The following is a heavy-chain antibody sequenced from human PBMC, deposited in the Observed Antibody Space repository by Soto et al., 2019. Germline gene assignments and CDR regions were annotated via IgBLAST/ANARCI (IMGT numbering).Heavy chain of an antibody. V-gene: IGHV3-23*01. CDR2: IISSIGTT. CDR1: GITFSKFA. D-gene: IGHD2-15*01. Sequence: EVQLLESGGGLVQPGGSLRLSCAASGITFSKFAMNWVRQAPGKGLEWVAIISSIGTTSYSDSVKGRFTISRDNSKNTLHLHMNSLRADDTAVYYCATPNGGYCSGHACYYFDYWGQGTLVSVSS. J-gene: IGHJ4*02. CDR3: ATPNGGYCSGHACYYFDY.